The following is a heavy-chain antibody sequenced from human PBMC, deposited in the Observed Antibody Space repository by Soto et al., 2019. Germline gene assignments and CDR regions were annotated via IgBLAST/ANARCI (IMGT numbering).Heavy chain of an antibody. D-gene: IGHD3-10*01. Sequence: QLKLQESGPGLVQASETLSLNCIVSGGSISPYYWSWIRQPPGRELEWIGNIHYSGTTKYNPSLKSRVSISANMSGNQFSLTLRSVTAADRAVYFCARESRGDYIDTWGQGTLVTVSS. CDR1: GGSISPYY. J-gene: IGHJ4*02. CDR3: ARESRGDYIDT. CDR2: IHYSGTT. V-gene: IGHV4-59*01.